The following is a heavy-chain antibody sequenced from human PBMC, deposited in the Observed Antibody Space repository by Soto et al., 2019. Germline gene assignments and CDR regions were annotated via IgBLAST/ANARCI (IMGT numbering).Heavy chain of an antibody. D-gene: IGHD5-12*01. CDR1: GGTFSTYA. J-gene: IGHJ6*02. V-gene: IGHV1-69*12. Sequence: QVQLVQSGSEVKKPGSSVKVSCKVSGGTFSTYAISWVRQAPGQGLEWMGGIIPVFRAPDYAQKFQGRVTITADESARTAYMELNGLGLEDTAVYYCAGDKDRLRLGGNYYYSTDVWGQGTTVTVSS. CDR2: IIPVFRAP. CDR3: AGDKDRLRLGGNYYYSTDV.